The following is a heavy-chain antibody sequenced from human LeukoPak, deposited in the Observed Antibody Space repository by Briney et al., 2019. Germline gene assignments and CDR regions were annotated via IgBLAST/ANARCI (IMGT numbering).Heavy chain of an antibody. Sequence: SETLSLTCTVSGGFISSYYWSWIRQPPGKGLEWIGHIYYSGSTNYNPSLKSRVTISVDTSRTQSSLKLSSVTAADTAVYYCARGYGSGSYYVYWGQGTLVTVSS. V-gene: IGHV4-59*01. CDR1: GGFISSYY. J-gene: IGHJ4*02. D-gene: IGHD3-10*01. CDR3: ARGYGSGSYYVY. CDR2: IYYSGST.